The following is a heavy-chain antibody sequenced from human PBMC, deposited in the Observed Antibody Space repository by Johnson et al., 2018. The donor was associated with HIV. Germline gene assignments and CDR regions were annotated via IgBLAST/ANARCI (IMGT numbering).Heavy chain of an antibody. J-gene: IGHJ3*02. CDR3: VRLHSGTGAFDI. CDR1: GFTFNDYY. D-gene: IGHD1-26*01. Sequence: QVQLVESGGGVVQPGRSLRLSCAASGFTFNDYYMTWVRQAPGKGLECVSYISSSATAIYYTDSVKGRFTISRDNAESSLHLQMNSLRADDTAVYYCVRLHSGTGAFDIWGQGTMVSVSS. CDR2: ISSSATAI. V-gene: IGHV3-11*04.